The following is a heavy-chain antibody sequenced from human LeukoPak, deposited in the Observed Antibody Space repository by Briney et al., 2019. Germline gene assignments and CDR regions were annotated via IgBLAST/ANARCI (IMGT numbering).Heavy chain of an antibody. V-gene: IGHV4-59*01. CDR2: IYYTGST. D-gene: IGHD3-10*01. CDR1: GGSISSYY. J-gene: IGHJ4*02. CDR3: ARDQGSGSLY. Sequence: SETLSLTCTVSGGSISSYYWSWIRQPPGKGLEWIGYIYYTGSTSYNPSLKSRVTISVDTSKNQFSLKLTSVTAADTAVYYCARDQGSGSLYWGQGTLVTVSS.